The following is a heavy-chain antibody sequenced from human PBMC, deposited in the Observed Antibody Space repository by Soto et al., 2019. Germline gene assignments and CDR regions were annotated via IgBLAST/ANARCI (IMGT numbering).Heavy chain of an antibody. CDR1: GGSFRGYY. CDR3: ARDGGTGYYLVWFDP. D-gene: IGHD3-9*01. V-gene: IGHV4-34*01. Sequence: SQTLSLTCAVYGGSFRGYYWSWIRQPPGKGLEWIGEINHSGSTNYNPSLKSRVTISVDTSKNQFSLKLSSVTAADTAVYYCARDGGTGYYLVWFDPWGQGTLVTVSS. J-gene: IGHJ5*02. CDR2: INHSGST.